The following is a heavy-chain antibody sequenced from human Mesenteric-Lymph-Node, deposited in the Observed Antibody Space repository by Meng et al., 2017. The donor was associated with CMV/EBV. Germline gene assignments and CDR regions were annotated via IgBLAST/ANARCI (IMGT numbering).Heavy chain of an antibody. D-gene: IGHD3-10*01. J-gene: IGHJ4*02. V-gene: IGHV1-18*01. CDR3: ARWYGSGTYYSDY. CDR2: IAPFNANT. Sequence: ASVKASCKASGYNFLQYGISWVRQAPGQGLEWMGWIAPFNANTNYAQKFQGRVTMTTHTATTTAYMELKSLRSDDTAVYYCARWYGSGTYYSDYWGQGTLVNVSS. CDR1: GYNFLQYG.